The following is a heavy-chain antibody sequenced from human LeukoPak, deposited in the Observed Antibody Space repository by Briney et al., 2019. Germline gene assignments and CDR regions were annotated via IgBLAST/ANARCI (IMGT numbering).Heavy chain of an antibody. D-gene: IGHD6-13*01. CDR3: ARDLPLAAAGTEGMDV. J-gene: IGHJ6*02. CDR1: GFTFSSYW. V-gene: IGHV3-74*01. CDR2: IKSDGSRT. Sequence: GGSLRLSCAVSGFTFSSYWMHWVRQAPGKGLVWVSRIKSDGSRTDYADSVKGRFTISRDNAKNTLYLQMNSLRAEDTAVYYCARDLPLAAAGTEGMDVWGQGTTVTVSS.